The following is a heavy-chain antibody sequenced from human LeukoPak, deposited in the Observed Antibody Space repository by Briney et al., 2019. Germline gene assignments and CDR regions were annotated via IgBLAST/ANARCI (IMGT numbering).Heavy chain of an antibody. CDR3: ARLRSGWYVFDY. J-gene: IGHJ4*02. CDR2: INHGGST. CDR1: GGSFSGYY. Sequence: SETLSLTCAVYGGSFSGYYWSWIRQPPGKGLEWIGEINHGGSTNYNPSLKSRVTISVDTSKNQFSLKLSSVTAADTAVYYCARLRSGWYVFDYWGQGTLVTVSS. D-gene: IGHD6-19*01. V-gene: IGHV4-34*01.